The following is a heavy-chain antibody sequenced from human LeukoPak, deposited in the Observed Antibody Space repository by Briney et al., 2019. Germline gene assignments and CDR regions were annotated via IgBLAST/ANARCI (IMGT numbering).Heavy chain of an antibody. D-gene: IGHD3-3*02. CDR1: GYTLTELS. Sequence: ASVKVSCKVSGYTLTELSMHWVRQAPGKGLEWMGGFDPEDGETIYAQKFQGRVTTTEDTSTDTAYMELSSLRSEDTAVYYCATGPLAAQAPSDYWGQGTLVTVSS. CDR2: FDPEDGET. V-gene: IGHV1-24*01. CDR3: ATGPLAAQAPSDY. J-gene: IGHJ4*02.